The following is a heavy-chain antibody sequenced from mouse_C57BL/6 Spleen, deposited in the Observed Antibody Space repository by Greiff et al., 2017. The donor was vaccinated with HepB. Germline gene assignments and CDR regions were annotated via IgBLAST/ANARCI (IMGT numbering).Heavy chain of an antibody. CDR2: ISSGGDYI. Sequence: EVKLVESGEGLVKPGGSLKLSCAASGFTFSSYAMSWVRQTPEKRLEWVAYISSGGDYIYYADTVKGRFTISRDNARNTLYLQMSSLKSEDTAMDYCTREEGDGVYYYSMDYWGQGTSVTVSS. CDR3: TREEGDGVYYYSMDY. CDR1: GFTFSSYA. J-gene: IGHJ4*01. D-gene: IGHD1-1*02. V-gene: IGHV5-9-1*02.